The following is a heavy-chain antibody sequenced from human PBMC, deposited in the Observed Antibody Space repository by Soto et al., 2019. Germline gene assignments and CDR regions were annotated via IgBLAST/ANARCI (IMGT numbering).Heavy chain of an antibody. Sequence: GGSLRLSCAASGFTFSSYEMNWVRQAPGKGLEWVSYISSSGSTIYYADSVKGRFTISRDNAKNSLYLQMNSLRAEDTAVYYCARDRDSGSYYSFDYWGQGTLVTVSS. CDR2: ISSSGSTI. V-gene: IGHV3-48*03. J-gene: IGHJ4*02. CDR3: ARDRDSGSYYSFDY. CDR1: GFTFSSYE. D-gene: IGHD1-26*01.